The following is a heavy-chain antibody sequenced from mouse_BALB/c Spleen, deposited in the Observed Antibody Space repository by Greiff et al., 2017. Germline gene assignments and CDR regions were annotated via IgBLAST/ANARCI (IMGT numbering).Heavy chain of an antibody. J-gene: IGHJ4*01. CDR3: ATITTATYYAMDY. CDR2: INPYNGDT. V-gene: IGHV1-37*01. D-gene: IGHD1-2*01. Sequence: EVHLVESGPELVKPGASVKISCKASGYSFTGYFMNWVKQSHGKSLEWIGRINPYNGDTFYNQKFKGKATLTVDKSSSTAHMELLSLTSEDSAVYYCATITTATYYAMDYWGQGTSVTVSS. CDR1: GYSFTGYF.